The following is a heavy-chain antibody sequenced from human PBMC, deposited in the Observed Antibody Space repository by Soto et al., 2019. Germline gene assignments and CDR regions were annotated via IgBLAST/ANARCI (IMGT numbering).Heavy chain of an antibody. Sequence: QVQLEQSGAEVKKPGASVKLSCKASGYTYTSYDVIWVRQAPGQGLEWMGWISTYNGDTSYAQELQGRVTMTADTSATTAYLELRSLTSDDTALYYCAREGEQFCCLSHWGQGTLVTVSS. CDR3: AREGEQFCCLSH. J-gene: IGHJ4*02. V-gene: IGHV1-18*01. CDR1: GYTYTSYD. D-gene: IGHD3-3*02. CDR2: ISTYNGDT.